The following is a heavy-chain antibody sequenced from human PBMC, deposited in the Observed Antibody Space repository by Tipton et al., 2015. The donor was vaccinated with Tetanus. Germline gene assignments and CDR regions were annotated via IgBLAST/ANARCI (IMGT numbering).Heavy chain of an antibody. V-gene: IGHV1-2*02. D-gene: IGHD6-19*01. CDR2: INPNSGGT. J-gene: IGHJ4*02. Sequence: QLVQSGAEVKKPGASVKVSCKASGYTFTGYYMHWVRHAPGQGLERLGRINPNSGGTNYAQKFQGRVTMTRDPSISTACMELSRLRSDDSAVYYCAREGPSSGYDYWGQGTLFTVSS. CDR3: AREGPSSGYDY. CDR1: GYTFTGYY.